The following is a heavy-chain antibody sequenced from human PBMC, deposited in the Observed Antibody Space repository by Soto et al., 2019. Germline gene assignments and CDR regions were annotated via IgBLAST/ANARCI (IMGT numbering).Heavy chain of an antibody. V-gene: IGHV1-18*01. CDR1: GYTFTSYG. D-gene: IGHD3-10*01. CDR3: ARDPFRAGSYYPFDY. J-gene: IGHJ4*02. Sequence: QVQLVQSGAEVKKPGASVKVSCKASGYTFTSYGISWVRQAPGQGLEWMGWISAYNGNTNYAQKLQGRVTMTTDTSTSTAYMELRSLRSDDTAVDYCARDPFRAGSYYPFDYWGQGTLVTVSS. CDR2: ISAYNGNT.